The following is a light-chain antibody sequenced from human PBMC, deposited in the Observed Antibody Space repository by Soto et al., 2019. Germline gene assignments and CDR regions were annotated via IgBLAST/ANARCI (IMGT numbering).Light chain of an antibody. CDR1: SSNIGRNT. Sequence: QSVLTQPTSASGTPGQRVTISCSGSSSNIGRNTVNWYQHLPGTAPKLLIYSNNQRPSGVPDRFSGSKSGTSASLAISGLQSEDEADYYCAGWDDSLNGYVFGTGTKLTVL. CDR2: SNN. J-gene: IGLJ1*01. CDR3: AGWDDSLNGYV. V-gene: IGLV1-44*01.